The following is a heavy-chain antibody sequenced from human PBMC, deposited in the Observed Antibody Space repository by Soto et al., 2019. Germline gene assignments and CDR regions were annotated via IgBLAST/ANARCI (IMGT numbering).Heavy chain of an antibody. V-gene: IGHV1-69*01. CDR2: IIPIFGTA. CDR1: GGTFSSYA. Sequence: QVQLVQSGAEVKKPGSSVKVSCKASGGTFSSYAISWVRQAPGQGLEWMGGIIPIFGTANYAQKFQGRVTITADESTRTAYMELSSLRSEDTAVYYCARAAVAGTWHLRYYFDYWGQGTLVTVSS. D-gene: IGHD6-19*01. J-gene: IGHJ4*02. CDR3: ARAAVAGTWHLRYYFDY.